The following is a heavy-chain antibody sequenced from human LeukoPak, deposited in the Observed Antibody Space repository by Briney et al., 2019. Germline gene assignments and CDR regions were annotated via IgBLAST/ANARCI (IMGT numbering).Heavy chain of an antibody. J-gene: IGHJ4*02. CDR2: ISGTSGTI. Sequence: PGGSLILSCAASGFTFSLFDMSWVRQAPGKRLEWVSGISGTSGTINYADPVKGRFTISRDNSKNTVYLQMNSLRAEDTAVYYCAKRLGDQRAFDYWGQGTMVTVSS. V-gene: IGHV3-23*01. CDR3: AKRLGDQRAFDY. D-gene: IGHD2-21*02. CDR1: GFTFSLFD.